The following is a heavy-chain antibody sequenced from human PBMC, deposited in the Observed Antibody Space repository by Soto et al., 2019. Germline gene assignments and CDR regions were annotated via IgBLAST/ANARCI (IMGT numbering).Heavy chain of an antibody. CDR3: ASLSAWYTAFDI. CDR1: GGSVSSIIYY. D-gene: IGHD6-19*01. CDR2: IYYSGST. V-gene: IGHV4-39*01. J-gene: IGHJ3*02. Sequence: SETLSLTCTVSGGSVSSIIYYWGWIRQPPGKGLEWIGSIYYSGSTYYNPSLKSRVTISVDTSKNQFSLKLSSVTAADTAVYYCASLSAWYTAFDIWGQGTMVTVSS.